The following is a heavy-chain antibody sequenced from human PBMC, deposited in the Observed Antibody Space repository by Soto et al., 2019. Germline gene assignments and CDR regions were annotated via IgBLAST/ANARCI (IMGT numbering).Heavy chain of an antibody. Sequence: QVQLQESGPGLVKPSQTLSLTCTVSGGSISTGGYYWTWIRQHPGKGLEWIGYIYYSGSTYYTPSLKSRVTISVDTSKNQFSLKLSSVTAAETAVYYCARGLSVTLFDNWGQGTLVTVSS. V-gene: IGHV4-31*03. CDR2: IYYSGST. CDR1: GGSISTGGYY. CDR3: ARGLSVTLFDN. D-gene: IGHD4-17*01. J-gene: IGHJ4*02.